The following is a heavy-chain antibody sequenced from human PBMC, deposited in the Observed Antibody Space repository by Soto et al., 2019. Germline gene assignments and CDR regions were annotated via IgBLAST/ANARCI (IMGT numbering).Heavy chain of an antibody. Sequence: GESLKISCKGSGYTFNTNWIGWVRQMPGKGLEWLGIIYPGDSDTRYSPSFQGQVTISADKSISTAYLQWSSLKASDTAMYYCARQVAHGYYFYGMDVWGQGTTVTVSS. J-gene: IGHJ6*02. V-gene: IGHV5-51*01. CDR2: IYPGDSDT. CDR1: GYTFNTNW. CDR3: ARQVAHGYYFYGMDV. D-gene: IGHD5-12*01.